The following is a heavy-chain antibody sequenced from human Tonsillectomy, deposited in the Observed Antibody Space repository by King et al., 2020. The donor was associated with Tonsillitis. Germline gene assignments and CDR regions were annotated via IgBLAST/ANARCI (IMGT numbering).Heavy chain of an antibody. CDR1: GFPFSSYS. CDR2: ISSSSSTI. CDR3: ARAPLGFGGVIGDFDY. Sequence: VQLVESGGGLVQPGGSLRLPCAASGFPFSSYSMNWVRQATGKGLEWVSYISSSSSTIHYADSVKGRFTIPRDNAKNSLYLQMNSLRDEDTAVYYCARAPLGFGGVIGDFDYWGQGTLVTVSS. J-gene: IGHJ4*02. V-gene: IGHV3-48*02. D-gene: IGHD3-16*02.